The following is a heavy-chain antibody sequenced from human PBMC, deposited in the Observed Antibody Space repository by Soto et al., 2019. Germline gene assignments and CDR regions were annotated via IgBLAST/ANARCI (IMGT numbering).Heavy chain of an antibody. Sequence: QVQLVQSGAEVRKPGSSVKVSCKASGGTFSRHAISWVRQAPGQGLELMGGIIPIFGTANHVQKFQGRVTSIADESTSTVYMEVSSLRSEDTAMYYCARGWGYDSNDYYYAYWGQGTLVIVSS. CDR1: GGTFSRHA. CDR2: IIPIFGTA. V-gene: IGHV1-69*01. D-gene: IGHD3-22*01. J-gene: IGHJ4*02. CDR3: ARGWGYDSNDYYYAY.